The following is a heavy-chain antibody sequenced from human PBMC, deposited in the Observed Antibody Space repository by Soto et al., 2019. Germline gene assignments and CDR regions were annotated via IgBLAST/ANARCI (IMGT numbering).Heavy chain of an antibody. CDR2: LYYSGSGNT. CDR3: ARAFGSTMPSLF. Sequence: TSETLSLTCTVSNGSISSNSYYWGWARQPPGKGLEWIASLYYSGSGNTYYNPSFGSRVTMSADASKNQFSLKLSSVTAADTAVYYCARAFGSTMPSLFWGQGTLVTVSS. D-gene: IGHD2-2*01. J-gene: IGHJ4*02. V-gene: IGHV4-39*07. CDR1: NGSISSNSYY.